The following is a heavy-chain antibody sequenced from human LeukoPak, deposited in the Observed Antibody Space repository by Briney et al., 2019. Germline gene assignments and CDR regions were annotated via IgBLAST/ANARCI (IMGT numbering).Heavy chain of an antibody. CDR1: GGAFSTYA. D-gene: IGHD4-23*01. J-gene: IGHJ4*02. Sequence: SVKVSCKASGGAFSTYAISWVRQAPGQGPEWMGKIIPIFGATNYAQKFQGRVTITADESTTTAYMELSSLRSEDTAVYYCATPGGNSGDYWGQGTLVTVSS. V-gene: IGHV1-69*15. CDR3: ATPGGNSGDY. CDR2: IIPIFGAT.